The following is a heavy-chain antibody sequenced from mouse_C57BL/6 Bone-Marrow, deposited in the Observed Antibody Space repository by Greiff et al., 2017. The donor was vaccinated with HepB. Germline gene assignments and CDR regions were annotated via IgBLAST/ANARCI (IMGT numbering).Heavy chain of an antibody. CDR3: ASPYYSNYWFAY. CDR1: GYTFTSYW. V-gene: IGHV1-64*01. Sequence: QVQLKQPGAELVKPGASVKLSCKASGYTFTSYWMHWVKQRPGQGLEWIGMIHPNSGSTNYNEKFKSKATLTVDKSSSTAYMQLSSLTSEDSAVYYCASPYYSNYWFAYWGQGTLVTVSA. CDR2: IHPNSGST. D-gene: IGHD2-5*01. J-gene: IGHJ3*01.